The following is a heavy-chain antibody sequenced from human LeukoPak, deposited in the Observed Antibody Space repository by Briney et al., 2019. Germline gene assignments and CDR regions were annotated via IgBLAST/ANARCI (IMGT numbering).Heavy chain of an antibody. CDR1: GFSFSSYG. CDR2: IRYDGSNK. J-gene: IGHJ4*02. CDR3: AKGAPNLPYY. V-gene: IGHV3-30*02. Sequence: PGGSLRLSCAASGFSFSSYGMHWVRPAPRKGLGWGAFIRYDGSNKYYADSVKGRFPISRDNSKNTLYLQMNSLKTEDTAMYYCAKGAPNLPYYWGQGTLVTVSS.